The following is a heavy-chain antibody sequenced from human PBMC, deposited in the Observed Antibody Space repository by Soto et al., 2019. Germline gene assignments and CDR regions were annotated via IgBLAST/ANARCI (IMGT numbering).Heavy chain of an antibody. CDR2: MYYSGTT. V-gene: IGHV4-39*01. Sequence: SETLSLTCTVSGGSISSSDFYWGGLRQTPGKGLGFIGSMYYSGTTYYNPSLKSRVTISVDTSKNQFTLKLISVTAADTAVYYCAVVDSTGNWFDPWGEGALVTVSS. CDR3: AVVDSTGNWFDP. D-gene: IGHD6-25*01. CDR1: GGSISSSDFY. J-gene: IGHJ5*02.